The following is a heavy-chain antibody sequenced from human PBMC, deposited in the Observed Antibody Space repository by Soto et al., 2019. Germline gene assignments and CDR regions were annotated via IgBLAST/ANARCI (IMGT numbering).Heavy chain of an antibody. Sequence: QVQLVESGGGVVQPGRSLRLSCAASGFTFSSYAMHWVRQAPGKGLEWVAVISYDGSNKYYADSVKGRFTISRDNSKNTLYLQMNSLRAEDTAVYYCARASGIAVAALDHWGQGTLVTVSS. CDR3: ARASGIAVAALDH. CDR1: GFTFSSYA. J-gene: IGHJ4*02. CDR2: ISYDGSNK. D-gene: IGHD6-19*01. V-gene: IGHV3-30-3*01.